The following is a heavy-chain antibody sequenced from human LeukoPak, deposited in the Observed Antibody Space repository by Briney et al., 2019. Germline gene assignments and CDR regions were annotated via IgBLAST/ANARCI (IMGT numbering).Heavy chain of an antibody. Sequence: QAGGSLRLSCAASGFTFSTYAMNWVRQAPGKGLEWVSGITGSGGTTWYAASVRGRFAISRDNSKNRLYLQMNSLRAEDTATYYCAKYRTAPPYGLGVWGQGTTVTVSS. CDR1: GFTFSTYA. CDR3: AKYRTAPPYGLGV. D-gene: IGHD6-6*01. V-gene: IGHV3-23*01. J-gene: IGHJ6*02. CDR2: ITGSGGTT.